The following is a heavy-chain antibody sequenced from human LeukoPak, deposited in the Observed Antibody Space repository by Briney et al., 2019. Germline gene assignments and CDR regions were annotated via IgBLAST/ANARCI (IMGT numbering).Heavy chain of an antibody. D-gene: IGHD1-26*01. CDR2: INHSGST. Sequence: SETLSLTCAVYGGSFSGYYWSWIRQPPGKGLEWIGEINHSGSTKYNPSLKSRVTISVDTSKNQFSLNLSSVTAADTAVHYCARGSRAGATSYWGQGTLVTVSS. V-gene: IGHV4-34*01. CDR1: GGSFSGYY. CDR3: ARGSRAGATSY. J-gene: IGHJ4*02.